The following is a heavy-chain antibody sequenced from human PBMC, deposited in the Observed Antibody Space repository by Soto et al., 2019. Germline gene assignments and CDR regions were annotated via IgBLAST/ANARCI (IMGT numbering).Heavy chain of an antibody. Sequence: QVQLQESGPGLVKPSQTLSLTCTVSGGSISSGGYYWSWLRQRPGKGLEWIGYIYYSGSTSYHPSLKRRVTISVDTSKNQFSQKLSSVTAADTAVYYCAREMVGEPPLFDYWGKGNLVTVSA. V-gene: IGHV4-31*03. J-gene: IGHJ4*02. D-gene: IGHD3-10*02. CDR2: IYYSGST. CDR3: AREMVGEPPLFDY. CDR1: GGSISSGGYY.